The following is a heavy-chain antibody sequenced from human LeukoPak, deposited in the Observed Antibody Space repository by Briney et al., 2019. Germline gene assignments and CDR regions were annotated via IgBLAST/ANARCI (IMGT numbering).Heavy chain of an antibody. CDR1: GFTFSSYG. J-gene: IGHJ4*02. CDR2: ISGSGGST. Sequence: PGGSLRLSCAASGFTFSSYGMNWVRQAPGKGLEWVSVISGSGGSTDYADSVKGRFSISRDNSKNTLYLQMNSLRAEDTAVYYCAKGQLWFGEFSYFDYWGQGTLVTVSS. V-gene: IGHV3-23*01. D-gene: IGHD3-10*01. CDR3: AKGQLWFGEFSYFDY.